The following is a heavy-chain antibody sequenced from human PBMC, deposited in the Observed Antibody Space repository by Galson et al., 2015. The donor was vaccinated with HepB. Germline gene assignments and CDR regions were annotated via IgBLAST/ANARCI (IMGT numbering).Heavy chain of an antibody. Sequence: SLRLSCAASGFTFSSYSMNWVRQAPGKGLEWVSSISSSSSYIYYADSVKGRFTISRDNAKNSLYLQMNSLRAEDTAVYYCARDRYYYGSGSYYPTIGEYYFDYWGQGTLVTVSS. CDR3: ARDRYYYGSGSYYPTIGEYYFDY. V-gene: IGHV3-21*01. D-gene: IGHD3-10*01. CDR1: GFTFSSYS. CDR2: ISSSSSYI. J-gene: IGHJ4*02.